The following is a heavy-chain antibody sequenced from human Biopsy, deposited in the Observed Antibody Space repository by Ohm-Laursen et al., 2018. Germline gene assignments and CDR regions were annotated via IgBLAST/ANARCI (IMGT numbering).Heavy chain of an antibody. CDR2: INCKTGAT. D-gene: IGHD2-8*01. Sequence: ASVKVSCKSSSYTFADYNIHWMRQAPGQGLEWLGYINCKTGATNYAQKFQGTVTMTRDTSISTAYLALGSLRSADTAIYYCARDPLNGHKHFDYWGQGSLVTVSS. V-gene: IGHV1-2*02. CDR1: SYTFADYN. CDR3: ARDPLNGHKHFDY. J-gene: IGHJ4*02.